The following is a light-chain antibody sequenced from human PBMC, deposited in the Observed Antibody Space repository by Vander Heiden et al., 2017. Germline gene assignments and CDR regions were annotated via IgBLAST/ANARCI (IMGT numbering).Light chain of an antibody. CDR2: DAT. CDR1: EDINTH. J-gene: IGKJ2*01. V-gene: IGKV1-33*01. CDR3: QQYVHGPTT. Sequence: TQMTQSPSFLSASVGDRVTITCQASEDINTHLTWSQQKPGKAPKLLIYDATRLESGVPSRFSASGSGTDFSVTIASRQPEDVATYFCQQYVHGPTTFGPGT.